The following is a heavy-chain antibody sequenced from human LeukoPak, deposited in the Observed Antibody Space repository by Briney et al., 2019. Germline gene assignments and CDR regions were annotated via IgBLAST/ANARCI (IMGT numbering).Heavy chain of an antibody. D-gene: IGHD3-22*01. CDR3: AKDIDYDSSGNDAFDI. J-gene: IGHJ3*02. V-gene: IGHV3-23*01. Sequence: GGSLRLSCAASGFTFSSYAMSWVRQAPGKGLEWVSAISGSGGSTYYADSVKGRFTISRDNSKNTLYLQMNSLGAEGTAVYYCAKDIDYDSSGNDAFDIWGQGTMVTVSS. CDR2: ISGSGGST. CDR1: GFTFSSYA.